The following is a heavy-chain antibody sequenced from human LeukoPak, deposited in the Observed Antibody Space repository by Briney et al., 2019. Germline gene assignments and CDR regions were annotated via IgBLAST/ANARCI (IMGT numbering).Heavy chain of an antibody. CDR3: ARDEEYYDSSLD. CDR2: IYTSGST. Sequence: KTSETLSLTCTVSGVSISSGSYYWSWIRQPAGKGLEWIGRIYTSGSTNYNPSLKSRVTISVDTSKNQFSLRLSSVTAADTAVYYCARDEEYYDSSLDWGQGTLVTVSS. V-gene: IGHV4-61*02. CDR1: GVSISSGSYY. D-gene: IGHD3-22*01. J-gene: IGHJ4*02.